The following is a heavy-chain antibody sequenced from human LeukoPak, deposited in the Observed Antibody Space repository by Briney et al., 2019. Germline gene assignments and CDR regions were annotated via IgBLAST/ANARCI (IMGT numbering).Heavy chain of an antibody. CDR1: GYIFPNYD. D-gene: IGHD1-1*01. CDR2: MNPKTGNT. J-gene: IGHJ6*02. Sequence: ASVKVSCKAPGYIFPNYDINWVRQATGQGLEWMGWMNPKTGNTGYAQKFQGRVTMTRDTSTNTAYMELSSLRLEDTAVYYCARDNYPYGLDVWGQGTTVTVSS. CDR3: ARDNYPYGLDV. V-gene: IGHV1-8*01.